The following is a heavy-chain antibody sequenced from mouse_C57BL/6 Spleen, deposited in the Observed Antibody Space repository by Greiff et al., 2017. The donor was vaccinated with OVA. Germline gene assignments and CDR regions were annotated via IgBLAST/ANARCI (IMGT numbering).Heavy chain of an antibody. D-gene: IGHD3-2*02. CDR3: ARLDSSGPFDY. V-gene: IGHV1-53*01. CDR2: INPSNGGT. Sequence: QVQLQQPGTELVQPGASVKLSCKASGYTFTSYWMHWVKQSPGQGLEWIGNINPSNGGTNYNEKFKSKATLTVDKSPSTAYMQLSSLTSEDSAVYYCARLDSSGPFDYWGQGTTLTVSS. CDR1: GYTFTSYW. J-gene: IGHJ2*01.